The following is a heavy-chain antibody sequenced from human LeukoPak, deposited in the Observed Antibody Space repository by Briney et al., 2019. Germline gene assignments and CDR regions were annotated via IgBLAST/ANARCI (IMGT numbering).Heavy chain of an antibody. D-gene: IGHD4-17*01. V-gene: IGHV3-33*01. CDR2: IWYGGSNK. Sequence: GRSLRLSCAASGFTFSSYGMHWVRQAPGKGLEWVAVIWYGGSNKYYADSVKGRFTISRDNSKNTLYLQMNSLRAEDTAVYYCARDDGPFDYWGQGTLVTVSS. CDR3: ARDDGPFDY. CDR1: GFTFSSYG. J-gene: IGHJ4*02.